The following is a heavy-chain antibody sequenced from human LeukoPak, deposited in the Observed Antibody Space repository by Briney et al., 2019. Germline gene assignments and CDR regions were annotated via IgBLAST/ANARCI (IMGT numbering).Heavy chain of an antibody. D-gene: IGHD2-21*02. CDR2: INHSGST. Sequence: SETLSLTCTVSGGSISGSTYYWGWIRQPPGKGLEWIGEINHSGSTNYNPSLKSRVTISVDTSKNQFSLKLSSVTAADTAVYYCASFSVVVTASHLAYWGQGTLVTVSS. CDR3: ASFSVVVTASHLAY. CDR1: GGSISGSTYY. V-gene: IGHV4-39*07. J-gene: IGHJ4*02.